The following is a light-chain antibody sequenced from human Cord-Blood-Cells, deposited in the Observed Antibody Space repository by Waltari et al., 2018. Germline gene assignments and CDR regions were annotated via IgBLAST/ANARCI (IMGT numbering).Light chain of an antibody. Sequence: QSALTQPASVSGSLGQSITISCTGTSSDVGGYNYVSWYQQHPGKAPKLTIDDVGNRPSGVSNRFSGSKSGNTASLTISGLQAEDEADYYCSSYTSSSTYVFGTGTKVTVL. CDR3: SSYTSSSTYV. CDR2: DVG. V-gene: IGLV2-14*01. CDR1: SSDVGGYNY. J-gene: IGLJ1*01.